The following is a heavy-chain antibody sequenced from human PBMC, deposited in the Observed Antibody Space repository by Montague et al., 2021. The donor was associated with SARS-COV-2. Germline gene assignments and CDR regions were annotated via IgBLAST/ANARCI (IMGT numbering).Heavy chain of an antibody. CDR3: ASEQVVVVPAAPYYYYGMDV. V-gene: IGHV4-61*02. CDR1: GGSISSGSYY. Sequence: TLSLTCTVSGGSISSGSYYWSWIRQPAGKGLEWIGRIYTSGGTNYNPSPKSRVTISVDTSKNQFSLKLSSVTAADTAVYYCASEQVVVVPAAPYYYYGMDVWGQGTTVTVSS. CDR2: IYTSGGT. D-gene: IGHD2-2*01. J-gene: IGHJ6*02.